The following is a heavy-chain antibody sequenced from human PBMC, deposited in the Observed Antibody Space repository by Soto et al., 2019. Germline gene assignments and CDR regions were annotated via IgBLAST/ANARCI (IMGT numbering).Heavy chain of an antibody. CDR2: ISGSGGGT. CDR3: AKAQYSSSWYRGLDY. CDR1: GFTFSSYA. J-gene: IGHJ4*02. V-gene: IGHV3-23*01. Sequence: EVQLLESGGGLVQPGGSLRLSCAASGFTFSSYAMSWVRQAPGKGLEWVSLISGSGGGTYYADSVKGRFTISRDNSKNTLWLQMNSLRAEDTAVYYCAKAQYSSSWYRGLDYWGQGTLVTVS. D-gene: IGHD6-13*01.